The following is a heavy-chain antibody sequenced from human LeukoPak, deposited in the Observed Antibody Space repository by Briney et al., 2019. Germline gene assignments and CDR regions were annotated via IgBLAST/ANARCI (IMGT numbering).Heavy chain of an antibody. CDR1: EFTVSSNY. V-gene: IGHV3-53*01. Sequence: GGSLRLSFAASEFTVSSNYMSWVRQAPGKGLEWVSVIYSGGSTYYADSVKGRFTISRDNSKNTLYLQMNSLRAEDTAVYYCASGGLTTGFDYWGQGTLVTVSS. CDR3: ASGGLTTGFDY. D-gene: IGHD1-1*01. CDR2: IYSGGST. J-gene: IGHJ4*02.